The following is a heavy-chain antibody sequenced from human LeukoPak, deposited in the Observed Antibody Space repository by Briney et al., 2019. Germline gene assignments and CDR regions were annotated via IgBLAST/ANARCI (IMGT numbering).Heavy chain of an antibody. D-gene: IGHD3-22*01. CDR2: INHSGST. J-gene: IGHJ4*02. CDR3: ARGRRITMIVVVITAHFDY. CDR1: GGSFSGYY. Sequence: PETLSLTCAVYGGSFSGYYWSWIRQPPGKGLEWIGEINHSGSTNYNPSLKSRVTISVDTSKNQFSLKLSSVTAADTAVYYCARGRRITMIVVVITAHFDYWGQGTLVTVSS. V-gene: IGHV4-34*01.